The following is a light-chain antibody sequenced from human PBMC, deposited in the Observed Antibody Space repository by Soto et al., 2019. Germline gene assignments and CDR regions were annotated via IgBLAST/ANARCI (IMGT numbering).Light chain of an antibody. CDR1: QSVSNY. Sequence: IVLTKSLDTLSLSTRERKTLSCRPSQSVSNYLSWYQQKPGLAPRLLMYETSRRATGIPARFSGSGSGTDFTLTISCLEPEDFAVYYCQQRNNWLDTFGQVTRLEI. V-gene: IGKV3-11*01. CDR2: ETS. J-gene: IGKJ5*01. CDR3: QQRNNWLDT.